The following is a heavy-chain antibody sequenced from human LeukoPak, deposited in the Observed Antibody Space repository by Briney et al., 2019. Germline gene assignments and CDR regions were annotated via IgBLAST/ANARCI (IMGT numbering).Heavy chain of an antibody. J-gene: IGHJ4*02. CDR2: IFGSGGSA. V-gene: IGHV3-23*01. CDR1: GFTFNSYA. Sequence: GGSLRLSCAASGFTFNSYAMYWVRQAPGKGLAWVSGIFGSGGSAHYVDSVKGRFTISRDNSKNTVYLQMDSLKVEDTAVYYCGKTTTGYSSGRYPGWPVDYWGQGTLVTVSS. D-gene: IGHD3-22*01. CDR3: GKTTTGYSSGRYPGWPVDY.